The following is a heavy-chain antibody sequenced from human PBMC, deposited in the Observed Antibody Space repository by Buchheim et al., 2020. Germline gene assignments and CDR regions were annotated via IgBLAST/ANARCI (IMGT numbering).Heavy chain of an antibody. D-gene: IGHD3-22*01. CDR2: FKEDGSEK. CDR1: GFSFSNNW. V-gene: IGHV3-7*01. CDR3: VKGGYDL. Sequence: EVQLVESGGGLVQPGGSLRLSCAASGFSFSNNWMHWVRQAPGKGLEWVANFKEDGSEKHYVDSVKGRFTISRDNAKNSLFLQMNSLRAEDTAAYYCVKGGYDLWGQGTL. J-gene: IGHJ5*02.